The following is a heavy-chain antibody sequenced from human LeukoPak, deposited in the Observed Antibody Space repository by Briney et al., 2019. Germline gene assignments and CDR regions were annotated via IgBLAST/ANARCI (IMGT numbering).Heavy chain of an antibody. J-gene: IGHJ4*02. V-gene: IGHV4-59*01. CDR1: GGSISSYY. D-gene: IGHD6-25*01. Sequence: PSETLSLTCTVSGGSISSYYWSWIRQPPGKGLEWIGYIYYSGSTNYNPSLKSRVTISVDTSKNQLSLKLSSVTAADTAVYYCARVPRSGYVSYWGQGTLVTVSS. CDR3: ARVPRSGYVSY. CDR2: IYYSGST.